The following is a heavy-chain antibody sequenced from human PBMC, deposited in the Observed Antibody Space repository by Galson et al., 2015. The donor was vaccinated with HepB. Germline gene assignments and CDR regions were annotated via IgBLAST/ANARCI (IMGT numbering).Heavy chain of an antibody. J-gene: IGHJ4*02. D-gene: IGHD6-19*01. CDR3: AKVGIAVAGVIFDY. Sequence: SVRLTCAAPGFTTSSHGTHWVRQAPGKGLEWVAFIRYDGSNKYNADSVKGRFTISRDNSKNTLYLQMNSLRAEDTAVYYCAKVGIAVAGVIFDYWGQGTLVTVSS. CDR1: GFTTSSHG. V-gene: IGHV3-30*02. CDR2: IRYDGSNK.